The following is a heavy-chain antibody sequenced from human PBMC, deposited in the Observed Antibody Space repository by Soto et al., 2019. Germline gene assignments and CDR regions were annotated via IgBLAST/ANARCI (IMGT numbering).Heavy chain of an antibody. D-gene: IGHD3-16*01. CDR2: TYYRSKWYD. CDR1: GESVSSNTVA. V-gene: IGHV6-1*01. CDR3: ARGWFGHQVHWFPF. Sequence: SQTLSLTCAISGESVSSNTVAWNWIRQSPSRGFEWLGRTYYRSKWYDDYAESVKSRITINPDTSKNQFSLHLNSVTLEDTAVYFCARGWFGHQVHWFPFRGPGNPVTGPS. J-gene: IGHJ5*01.